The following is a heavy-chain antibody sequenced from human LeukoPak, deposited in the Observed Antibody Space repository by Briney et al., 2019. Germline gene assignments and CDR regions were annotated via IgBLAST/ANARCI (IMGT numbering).Heavy chain of an antibody. CDR1: EFTFSSYG. D-gene: IGHD3-10*01. CDR2: ISYDGSNK. J-gene: IGHJ4*02. V-gene: IGHV3-30*18. CDR3: AKARGALDY. Sequence: GRSLRLSCAASEFTFSSYGMHWVRQAPGKGLEWVAVISYDGSNKYYADSVKGRFTISRDNSKNTLYLQMNSLRVEDTAVYYCAKARGALDYWGQGTLVTVSS.